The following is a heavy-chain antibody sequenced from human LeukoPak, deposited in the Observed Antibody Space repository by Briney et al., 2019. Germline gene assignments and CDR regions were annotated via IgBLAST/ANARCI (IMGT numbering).Heavy chain of an antibody. J-gene: IGHJ4*02. Sequence: GASVKVSCKASGGTFSSYALSWVRQAPGQGLEWMGRIIPIFGTANYAQKFQGRVTITADESTSTAYMELSSLRSEDTAVYYRARDGQASPADYWGQGTLVTVSS. CDR2: IIPIFGTA. V-gene: IGHV1-69*13. CDR3: ARDGQASPADY. CDR1: GGTFSSYA.